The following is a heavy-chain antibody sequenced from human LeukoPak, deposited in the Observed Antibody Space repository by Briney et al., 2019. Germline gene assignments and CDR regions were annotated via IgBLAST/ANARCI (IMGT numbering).Heavy chain of an antibody. CDR1: GYTFTSYD. V-gene: IGHV1-8*01. Sequence: ASVKVSCKASGYTFTSYDINWVRQATGQGLEWMGWMNPNSGNTGYAQKFQGRVTMTRNTSISTAYMELSSLRSEGTAVYYCATHRPSYGVLGYWGQGTLVTVSS. J-gene: IGHJ4*02. CDR3: ATHRPSYGVLGY. D-gene: IGHD5-18*01. CDR2: MNPNSGNT.